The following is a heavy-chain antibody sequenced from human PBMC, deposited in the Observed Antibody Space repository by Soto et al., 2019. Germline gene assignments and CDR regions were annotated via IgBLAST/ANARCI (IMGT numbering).Heavy chain of an antibody. D-gene: IGHD1-26*01. V-gene: IGHV3-74*01. J-gene: IGHJ3*02. CDR1: AFTFSSYW. CDR2: INSEGSST. Sequence: GGFLSLSCAASAFTFSSYWVHWVRQAPGKGLVWVSRINSEGSSTSYADSVKGRFTISRDNAKNTLYLQMNSLRAEDTAVYDCAREGEWARLPSGAFDIWGQGAMVTVSS. CDR3: AREGEWARLPSGAFDI.